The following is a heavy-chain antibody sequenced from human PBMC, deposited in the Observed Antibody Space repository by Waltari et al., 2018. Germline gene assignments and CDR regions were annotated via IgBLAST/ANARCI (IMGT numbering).Heavy chain of an antibody. CDR3: ASYYYGSGSYFSN. Sequence: QVQLVQSGAEVKKPGSSVKVSCKASGGTFSSYTISWVRQAPGQGLEWMGRIIPILGIANYVQKFQGRVTITADKSTSTAYMELSSLRSEDTAVYYCASYYYGSGSYFSNWGQGTLVTVSS. D-gene: IGHD3-10*01. J-gene: IGHJ4*02. CDR1: GGTFSSYT. CDR2: IIPILGIA. V-gene: IGHV1-69*02.